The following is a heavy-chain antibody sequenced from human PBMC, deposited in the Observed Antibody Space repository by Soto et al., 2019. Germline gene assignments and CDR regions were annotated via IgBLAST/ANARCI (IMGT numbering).Heavy chain of an antibody. CDR1: GGSISVYY. V-gene: IGHV4-59*01. D-gene: IGHD1-26*01. J-gene: IGHJ4*02. CDR2: IYASGSP. Sequence: SKTLSITCTSSGGSISVYYGSWIRQSPGQALEWIGYIYASGSPYDNPSLRSRVLISADTSKNQVSLELTSATAADTAVYFCARGVGSSPPRYWGRGTLVTVSS. CDR3: ARGVGSSPPRY.